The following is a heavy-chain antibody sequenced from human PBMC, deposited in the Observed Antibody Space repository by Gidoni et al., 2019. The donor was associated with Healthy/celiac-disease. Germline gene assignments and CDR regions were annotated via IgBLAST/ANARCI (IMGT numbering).Heavy chain of an antibody. CDR2: INHSGST. CDR3: ARGTGYFFRGLDY. J-gene: IGHJ4*02. CDR1: GGSFSGYY. D-gene: IGHD3-9*01. Sequence: QVQLQQWGAGLLKPSETLSLTCAVYGGSFSGYYWSWIRQPPGKGLEWIGEINHSGSTNYNPSLKSRVTISVDTSKNQFSLKLSSVTAADTAVYYCARGTGYFFRGLDYWGQGTLVTVSS. V-gene: IGHV4-34*01.